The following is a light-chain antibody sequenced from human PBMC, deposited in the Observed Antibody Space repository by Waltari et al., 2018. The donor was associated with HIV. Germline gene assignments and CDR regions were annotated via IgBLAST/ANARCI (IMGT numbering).Light chain of an antibody. Sequence: SYELTQPPSVSVSPGQTARITCSGEALPKKYAYWYQQKPGQAPVLVIYKDTERPSGIPERFSGSSSGTTVTLTISGVQADDEADYYCQSADRSDRYPVVFGGGTKLTVL. CDR1: ALPKKY. J-gene: IGLJ2*01. V-gene: IGLV3-25*03. CDR2: KDT. CDR3: QSADRSDRYPVV.